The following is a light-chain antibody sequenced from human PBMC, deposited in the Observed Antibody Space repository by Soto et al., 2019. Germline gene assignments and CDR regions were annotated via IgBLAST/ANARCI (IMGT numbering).Light chain of an antibody. V-gene: IGKV1-12*01. CDR2: TAS. J-gene: IGKJ4*01. CDR1: QGISSW. Sequence: DIQMTQSPSSVSASVGDRVTITCRASQGISSWLAWYQQKPGKAPNLLIYTASSLQRGVPSRFSGSGSGTDFTLTISSLQTEDSATYHCPQSNSFPVTFGGGTKVEI. CDR3: PQSNSFPVT.